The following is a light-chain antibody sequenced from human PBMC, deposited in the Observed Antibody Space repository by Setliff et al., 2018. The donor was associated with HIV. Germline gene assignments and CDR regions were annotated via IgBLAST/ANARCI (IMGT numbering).Light chain of an antibody. CDR1: NIGSKT. V-gene: IGLV3-21*04. CDR3: QVWDSSSDHPGSV. Sequence: ELTQPPSVSVAPGKTARITCGGHNIGSKTVHWYQQKPGQAPVLVIYYDSARPSGIPARFSGSNSGNTATLIISRVEAGDEADYYCQVWDSSSDHPGSVFGTGTKVTVL. CDR2: YDS. J-gene: IGLJ1*01.